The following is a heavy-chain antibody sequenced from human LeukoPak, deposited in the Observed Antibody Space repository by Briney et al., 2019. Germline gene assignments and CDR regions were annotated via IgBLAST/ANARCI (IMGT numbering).Heavy chain of an antibody. Sequence: PGRSLRLSCAASGFTFDTYGMLWVRQAPGKGLEWVAVIAYDGSNKYYADSVKGRVTISRGNSKNTLYLQMNSLRGEDTAVYYCAKEKAIGTINYGLDVWGQGTTVTVSS. D-gene: IGHD1-1*01. CDR1: GFTFDTYG. CDR3: AKEKAIGTINYGLDV. J-gene: IGHJ6*02. CDR2: IAYDGSNK. V-gene: IGHV3-30*18.